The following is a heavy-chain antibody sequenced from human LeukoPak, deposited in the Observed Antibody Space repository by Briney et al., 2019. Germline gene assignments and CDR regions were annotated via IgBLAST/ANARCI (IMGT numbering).Heavy chain of an antibody. J-gene: IGHJ4*02. CDR1: GFTFSSSG. CDR2: ISYDGSTK. D-gene: IGHD3-10*01. CDR3: AKSVVLVRGVRPDKGQSGFDY. Sequence: GGSLRLSCAASGFTFSSSGMHWVRQAPGKGLEWVALISYDGSTKYYADSVKGRFTISRDNSKNTLYLQMNSLRAEDTAVYYCAKSVVLVRGVRPDKGQSGFDYWGQGTLVTVSS. V-gene: IGHV3-30*18.